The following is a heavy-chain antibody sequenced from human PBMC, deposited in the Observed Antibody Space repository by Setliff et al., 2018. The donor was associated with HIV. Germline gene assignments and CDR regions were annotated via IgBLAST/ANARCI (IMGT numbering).Heavy chain of an antibody. Sequence: VSCKASGGTFSSYAISWVRQAPGQGLEWMGGIIPIFGTTNYAQKFQGRVTITTDESTTTAYMELSSLRSEDTAMYYCVRGVQSPPHYSYYYMDVWGEGTMVTVSS. CDR2: IIPIFGTT. CDR1: GGTFSSYA. J-gene: IGHJ6*03. V-gene: IGHV1-69*05. D-gene: IGHD3-3*01. CDR3: VRGVQSPPHYSYYYMDV.